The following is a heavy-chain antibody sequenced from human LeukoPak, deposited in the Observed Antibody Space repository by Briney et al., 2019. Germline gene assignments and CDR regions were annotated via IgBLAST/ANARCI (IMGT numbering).Heavy chain of an antibody. D-gene: IGHD3-10*01. Sequence: GGSLRLSCAASGFTFSSYSMNWVRQAPGKGLEWVSSISSSSSYIYYADSVKGRFTISGDNAKNSLYLQMNSLRAEDTAVYYCARDLRLWFGELYYYYGMDVWGQGTTVTVSS. CDR3: ARDLRLWFGELYYYYGMDV. CDR1: GFTFSSYS. CDR2: ISSSSSYI. J-gene: IGHJ6*02. V-gene: IGHV3-21*01.